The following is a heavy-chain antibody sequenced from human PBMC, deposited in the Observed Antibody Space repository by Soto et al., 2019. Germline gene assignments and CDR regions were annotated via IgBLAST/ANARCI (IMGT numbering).Heavy chain of an antibody. Sequence: TLSLTCTVSGGSISSGDDFWTWIRQPPGKGLEWIRYIYYSGSTYYNPSLKSRLTMSVDTSKNQFSLKLSYVTAADTAVYYCARDRAKWKDYYYYGMDVWGQGTTVTVSS. J-gene: IGHJ6*02. CDR3: ARDRAKWKDYYYYGMDV. V-gene: IGHV4-30-4*01. CDR2: IYYSGST. CDR1: GGSISSGDDF. D-gene: IGHD1-20*01.